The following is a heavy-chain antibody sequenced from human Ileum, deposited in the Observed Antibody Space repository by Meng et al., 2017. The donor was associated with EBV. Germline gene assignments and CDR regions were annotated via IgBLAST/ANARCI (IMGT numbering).Heavy chain of an antibody. Sequence: QVQLVQSVAEVKMPGASIKLSCKASGYTFTGYAIHWVRQAPGQRLEWMGWINPGSGNTKYSQKFQGRVTITRDTSATTVYMDLSSLRSEDTAVFYCVRDGGFSVGATKYDYWGQGALVTVSS. D-gene: IGHD1-26*01. V-gene: IGHV1-3*01. CDR3: VRDGGFSVGATKYDY. CDR1: GYTFTGYA. CDR2: INPGSGNT. J-gene: IGHJ4*02.